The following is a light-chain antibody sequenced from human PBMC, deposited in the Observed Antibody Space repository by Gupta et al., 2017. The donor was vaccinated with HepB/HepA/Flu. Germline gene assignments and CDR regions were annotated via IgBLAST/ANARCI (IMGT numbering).Light chain of an antibody. CDR2: DTS. V-gene: IGLV7-46*01. CDR3: LLFYSVIWV. J-gene: IGLJ3*02. Sequence: QAVVTQEPSRTVSPGGTVTLTWGSSTGGVTSGHWPYSFQKKPGQVPWTLLYDTSKKHPLTPSRFSCSLLWVKAALTLSVAQPGDEAEYYCLLFYSVIWVFGGGTQLTVL. CDR1: TGGVTSGHW.